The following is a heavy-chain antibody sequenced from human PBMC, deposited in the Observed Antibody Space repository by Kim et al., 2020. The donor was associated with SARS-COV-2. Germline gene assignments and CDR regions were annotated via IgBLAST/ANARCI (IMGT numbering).Heavy chain of an antibody. CDR1: GFTFSSYA. V-gene: IGHV3-23*01. J-gene: IGHJ6*02. CDR2: ISGSGGST. D-gene: IGHD1-26*01. CDR3: AKVESYYGYYYYGMDV. Sequence: GGSLRLSCAASGFTFSSYAMSWVRQAPGKGLEWVSAISGSGGSTYYADSVKGRFTISRDNSKNTLYLQMNSLRAEDTAVYYCAKVESYYGYYYYGMDVWGQGTTVTVSS.